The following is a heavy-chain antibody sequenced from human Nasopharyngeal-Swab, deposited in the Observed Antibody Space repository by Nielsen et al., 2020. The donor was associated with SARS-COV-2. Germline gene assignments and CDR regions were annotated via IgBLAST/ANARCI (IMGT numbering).Heavy chain of an antibody. D-gene: IGHD3-10*01. J-gene: IGHJ4*02. V-gene: IGHV3-33*06. Sequence: WIRQPPGKGLEWVAVTWYDGSNKYYADSVKGRFTISRDNSKNTLYLQMNSLRADDTAVYYCAKDSGTYWSFAVTNNYFDYWGRGTLVTVSS. CDR2: TWYDGSNK. CDR3: AKDSGTYWSFAVTNNYFDY.